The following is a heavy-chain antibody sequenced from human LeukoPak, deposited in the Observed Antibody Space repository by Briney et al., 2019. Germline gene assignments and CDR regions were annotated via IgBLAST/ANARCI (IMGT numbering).Heavy chain of an antibody. CDR1: GGSISSGDYY. D-gene: IGHD3-22*01. J-gene: IGHJ4*02. CDR3: AREGSPHYYDSSGYYFDY. Sequence: SETLSLTCTVSGGSISSGDYYWSWIRQPPGKGLEWIGYIYYSGSTYYNPSLKSRVTISVDTSKNQFSLKLSPVTAADTAVYYCAREGSPHYYDSSGYYFDYWGQGTLVTVSS. CDR2: IYYSGST. V-gene: IGHV4-30-4*08.